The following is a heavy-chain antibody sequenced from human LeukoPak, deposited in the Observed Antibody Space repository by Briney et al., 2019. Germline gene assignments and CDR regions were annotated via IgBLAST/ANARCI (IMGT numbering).Heavy chain of an antibody. V-gene: IGHV4-61*02. CDR1: GGSISSGSYY. CDR3: ARDSPYWPYSSGGMDV. Sequence: SETLSLTCTVSGGSISSGSYYWSWIRQPAGKGLEWIGRIYTSGSTNYNPSLKSRVTISVDTSKNQFSLKLSSVTAADTAVYYCARDSPYWPYSSGGMDVWGKGTTVTISS. CDR2: IYTSGST. J-gene: IGHJ6*03. D-gene: IGHD6-19*01.